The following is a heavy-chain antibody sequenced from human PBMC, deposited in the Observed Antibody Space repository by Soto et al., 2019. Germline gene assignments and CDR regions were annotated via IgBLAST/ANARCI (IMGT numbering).Heavy chain of an antibody. V-gene: IGHV4-31*03. Sequence: SETLSLTCTVSGGSISSGGYYWSWIRQHPGKGLEWIGYIYYSGSTYYNPSLKSRVTISVDTSKNQFSLKLSSVTAADTVVYYCARELVREENWFDPWGQGTLVTVSS. CDR2: IYYSGST. CDR3: ARELVREENWFDP. J-gene: IGHJ5*02. CDR1: GGSISSGGYY. D-gene: IGHD3-10*01.